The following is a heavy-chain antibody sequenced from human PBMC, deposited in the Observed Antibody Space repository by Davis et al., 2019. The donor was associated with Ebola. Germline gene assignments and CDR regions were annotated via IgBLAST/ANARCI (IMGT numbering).Heavy chain of an antibody. J-gene: IGHJ5*01. CDR3: ARVAYGALNRWFDS. CDR1: GFSFRSDW. Sequence: PGGSLRLSCAASGFSFRSDWIHWVRQAPGKGLVWVSRINSDGNSIDYADSVKGRFTISRDNAKNTVYLQMNSLRAEDTAVYYCARVAYGALNRWFDSWGQGTLVTVSS. D-gene: IGHD3-10*01. CDR2: INSDGNSI. V-gene: IGHV3-74*01.